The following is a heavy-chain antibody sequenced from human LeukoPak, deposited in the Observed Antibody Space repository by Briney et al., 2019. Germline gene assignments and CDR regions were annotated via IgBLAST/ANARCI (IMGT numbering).Heavy chain of an antibody. D-gene: IGHD5-18*01. Sequence: GGSLRLSCAASGFTFDDYGLSWVRQAPGKGLEWVSGINWNGGSTGYAGSVKGRFTISRDNAKKSLYLQMNSLRVEDTALYYCARERGKDETAMASFDYWGQGTLVTVSS. CDR3: ARERGKDETAMASFDY. CDR1: GFTFDDYG. V-gene: IGHV3-20*04. CDR2: INWNGGST. J-gene: IGHJ4*02.